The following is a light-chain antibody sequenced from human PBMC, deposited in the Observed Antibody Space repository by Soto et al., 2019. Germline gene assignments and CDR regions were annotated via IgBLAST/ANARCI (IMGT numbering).Light chain of an antibody. Sequence: QSALTQPASVSGSPGQSITISCTGTSSDVGAYNYVSWYQQYPGKAPKLMIYDVTNRPSEVSNRFSGSKSGNTASLTISGLKAEDEADYYCSSTTSSSTLVLFGGGTKLTVL. CDR2: DVT. J-gene: IGLJ3*02. CDR1: SSDVGAYNY. V-gene: IGLV2-14*01. CDR3: SSTTSSSTLVL.